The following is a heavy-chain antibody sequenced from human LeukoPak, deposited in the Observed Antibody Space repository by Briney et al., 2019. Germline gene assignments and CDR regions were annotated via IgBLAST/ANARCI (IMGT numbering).Heavy chain of an antibody. D-gene: IGHD3-9*01. CDR3: ARLNYDILTGYYLDY. CDR2: ISHSSSYT. Sequence: PGGSLRLSCEASGFTFSAYAMTWIRQAPGKGLEWVSYISHSSSYTNYADSVKGRFTISRDNAKNSLYLQMNSLRAEDTAVYYCARLNYDILTGYYLDYWGQGTLVTVSS. J-gene: IGHJ4*02. CDR1: GFTFSAYA. V-gene: IGHV3-11*03.